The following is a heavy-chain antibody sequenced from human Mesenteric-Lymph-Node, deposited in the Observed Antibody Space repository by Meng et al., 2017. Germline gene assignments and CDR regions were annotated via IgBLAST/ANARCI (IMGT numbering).Heavy chain of an antibody. V-gene: IGHV1-18*01. D-gene: IGHD3-22*01. J-gene: IGHJ4*02. CDR1: GYTFTSYG. CDR2: ISAYNGNT. Sequence: ASVKVSCKASGYTFTSYGISWVRQAPGQGLEWMGWISAYNGNTNYAQKLQGRVTMTTDTSTSTAYMELSSLRSEDTAVYYCARERYYYDSSGFPPPPRDDYWGQGTLVTVSS. CDR3: ARERYYYDSSGFPPPPRDDY.